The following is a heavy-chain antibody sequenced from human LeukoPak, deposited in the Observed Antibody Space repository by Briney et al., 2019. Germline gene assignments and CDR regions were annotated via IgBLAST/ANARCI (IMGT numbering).Heavy chain of an antibody. Sequence: PGRFLRLSCAASGFTFSSYAMHWVRQAPGKGLEWVAVISYDGSNKYYADSVKGRFTISRDNSKNTLYLQMNSLRAEDTAVYYCARDTEAVAGGFDYWGQGTLVTVSS. CDR1: GFTFSSYA. CDR3: ARDTEAVAGGFDY. CDR2: ISYDGSNK. D-gene: IGHD6-19*01. J-gene: IGHJ4*02. V-gene: IGHV3-30-3*01.